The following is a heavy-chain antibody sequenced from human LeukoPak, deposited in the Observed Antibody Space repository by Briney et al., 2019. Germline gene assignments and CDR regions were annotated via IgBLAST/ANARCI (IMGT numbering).Heavy chain of an antibody. V-gene: IGHV4-4*07. D-gene: IGHD5-18*01. CDR3: ARGDFNNYGYYFDY. CDR1: GGSISSYY. Sequence: PSETLSLTCTVSGGSISSYYWSWIRQPAGKGLEWIGRIYTSGSTNYNPSLKSRVTMSVATSKNQFSLKLSSVTAADTAVYYCARGDFNNYGYYFDYWGQGTLVTVSS. J-gene: IGHJ4*02. CDR2: IYTSGST.